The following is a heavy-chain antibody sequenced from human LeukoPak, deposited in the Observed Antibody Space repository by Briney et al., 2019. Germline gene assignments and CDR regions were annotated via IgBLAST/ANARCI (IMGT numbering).Heavy chain of an antibody. Sequence: KASQTLSLTCALYGGSFSGYYSSWIRQPPGKRLEWIGEINHSGSTNYNPSLKSRVTISVDTSKNQFSLKLSSVTAADTAVYYCARGLWGGSTSRLYYMDVWGKGTTVTVSS. J-gene: IGHJ6*03. CDR1: GGSFSGYY. CDR3: ARGLWGGSTSRLYYMDV. V-gene: IGHV4-34*01. D-gene: IGHD2-2*01. CDR2: INHSGST.